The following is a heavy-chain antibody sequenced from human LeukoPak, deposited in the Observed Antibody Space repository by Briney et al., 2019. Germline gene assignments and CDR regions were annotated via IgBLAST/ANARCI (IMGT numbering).Heavy chain of an antibody. J-gene: IGHJ4*02. CDR2: IYYSGST. Sequence: SETLSLTCTVSGGSISSYYWSWIRQPPGKGLEWIGYIYYSGSTSYNPSLKSRVTISVDTSKNQFSLKLSSVTAADTAVYYCARHVVWAYYFDYWGQGTLVTVSS. V-gene: IGHV4-59*08. CDR3: ARHVVWAYYFDY. D-gene: IGHD2-21*01. CDR1: GGSISSYY.